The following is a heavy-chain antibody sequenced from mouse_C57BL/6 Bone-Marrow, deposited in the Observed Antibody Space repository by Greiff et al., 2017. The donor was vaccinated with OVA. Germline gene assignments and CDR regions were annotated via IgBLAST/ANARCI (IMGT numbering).Heavy chain of an antibody. Sequence: QVQLQQSGPELVKPGASVKISCKASGYAFSSSWMNWVKQRPGKGLEWIGRIYPGDGDTNYNGKFKGKATLTADKSSSTAYMQLSSLTSEDSAVYVCWGSRDRTFAYWGQGTLVTVSA. J-gene: IGHJ3*01. D-gene: IGHD1-1*01. CDR2: IYPGDGDT. V-gene: IGHV1-82*01. CDR1: GYAFSSSW. CDR3: WGSRDRTFAY.